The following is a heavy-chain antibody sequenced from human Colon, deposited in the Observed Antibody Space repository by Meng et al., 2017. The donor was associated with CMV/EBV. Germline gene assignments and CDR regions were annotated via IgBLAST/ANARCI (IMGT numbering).Heavy chain of an antibody. D-gene: IGHD3-10*01. V-gene: IGHV1-18*01. Sequence: QLVQSKTEVKKPGDSVNVSCKASGNTLSTYVISWVRQAPGQGLEWMGWISANNGNTNYGKKFQGRVTMTTDTSTNTAYMELRSLRSDDTAVYYCATGGSPFFNPWGQGTLVTVSS. CDR3: ATGGSPFFNP. CDR1: GNTLSTYV. J-gene: IGHJ5*02. CDR2: ISANNGNT.